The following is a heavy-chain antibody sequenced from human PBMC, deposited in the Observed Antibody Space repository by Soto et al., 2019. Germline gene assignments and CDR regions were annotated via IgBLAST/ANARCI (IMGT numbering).Heavy chain of an antibody. J-gene: IGHJ4*02. V-gene: IGHV3-74*01. CDR3: GAGGSGYDAN. D-gene: IGHD3-22*01. Sequence: EVQLVESGGDLVQPGGSLRLSCAASGFTFSTYWMHWVRQAPGKGLLWVSRIKTDGTYATYADSVKCRFTISRDNAKNTLYLQKNSLRVEDAAVYYCGAGGSGYDANGGQGTLFTVCS. CDR1: GFTFSTYW. CDR2: IKTDGTYA.